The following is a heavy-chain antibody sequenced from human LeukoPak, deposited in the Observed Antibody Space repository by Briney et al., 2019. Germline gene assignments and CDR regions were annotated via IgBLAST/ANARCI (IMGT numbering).Heavy chain of an antibody. V-gene: IGHV1-69*05. J-gene: IGHJ4*02. CDR1: GGTFSSYA. Sequence: SVKVSCKASGGTFSSYAISWVRQAPGQGLEWMGRIIPIFGTANYAQKFQGRVTITTDESTSTAYMELSSLRSEDTAVYYCAEEEGATAFDYWGQGTLXTXXS. D-gene: IGHD1-26*01. CDR3: AEEEGATAFDY. CDR2: IIPIFGTA.